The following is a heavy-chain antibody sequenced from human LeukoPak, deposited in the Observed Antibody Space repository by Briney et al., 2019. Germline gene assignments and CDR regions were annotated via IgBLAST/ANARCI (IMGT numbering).Heavy chain of an antibody. V-gene: IGHV4-30-4*08. Sequence: PSQTLSLTCTVSGGSISSGDYYWSWIRQPPGKGLEWIGYIYYSGSTYYNPSLKSRVTISVDTSKNQFSLKLSSVTAADTAMYYCARGVGDGYNYVLDYWGQGTLVTVSS. CDR3: ARGVGDGYNYVLDY. CDR2: IYYSGST. J-gene: IGHJ4*02. CDR1: GGSISSGDYY. D-gene: IGHD5-24*01.